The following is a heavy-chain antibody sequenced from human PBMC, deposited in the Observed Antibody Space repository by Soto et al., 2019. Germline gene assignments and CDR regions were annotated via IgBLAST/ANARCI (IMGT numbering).Heavy chain of an antibody. Sequence: SVKVSCKASGGTFSSYAISWVRQAPGQGLEWMGGIIPSFGKAKYAQKFQGRVTITADESTSTAYMELSSLRSEDTAVYYCAGVSVDDSSCLFYGMDVWGQGTTVTVSS. CDR3: AGVSVDDSSCLFYGMDV. J-gene: IGHJ6*02. CDR1: GGTFSSYA. D-gene: IGHD2-15*01. V-gene: IGHV1-69*13. CDR2: IIPSFGKA.